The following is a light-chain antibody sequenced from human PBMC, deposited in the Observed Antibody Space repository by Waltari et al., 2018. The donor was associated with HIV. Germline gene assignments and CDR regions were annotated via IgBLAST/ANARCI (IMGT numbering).Light chain of an antibody. CDR1: TSTIGNDY. CDR3: GTWDPRMGAAV. Sequence: QSVLTQPHSVSAAPGQKVTISCSGSTSTIGNDYASRYQHAPGAAPRLLIYDNVKRPSGIPDRFSGSKSGTSATLGISGLQTGDGADYYCGTWDPRMGAAVFGGGTKVTVL. J-gene: IGLJ3*02. V-gene: IGLV1-51*01. CDR2: DNV.